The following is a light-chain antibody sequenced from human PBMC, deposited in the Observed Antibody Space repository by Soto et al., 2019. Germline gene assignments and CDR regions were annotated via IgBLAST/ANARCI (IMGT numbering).Light chain of an antibody. CDR1: QGIRNG. CDR2: AAS. CDR3: LQDYNWT. Sequence: AIQMTQSPSSLSASVGDRVTITCRASQGIRNGLGWYQQKPGKAPKLLIYAASNLQSGVPSRFSGSGSGTDFTLSISSLQPEDFATYYCLQDYNWTFGQGTKVAIK. V-gene: IGKV1-6*01. J-gene: IGKJ1*01.